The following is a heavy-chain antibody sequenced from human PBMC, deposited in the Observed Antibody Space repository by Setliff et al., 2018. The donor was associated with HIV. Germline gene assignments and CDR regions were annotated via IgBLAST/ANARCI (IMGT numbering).Heavy chain of an antibody. CDR2: INYSGKT. D-gene: IGHD6-6*01. CDR1: GGSFSGFY. V-gene: IGHV4-34*01. J-gene: IGHJ4*02. Sequence: PSETLSLTCGISGGSFSGFYWAWIRQPPGKGLEWIGEINYSGKTNKNPSLKSRVTISADTPRTQFSLNLISVTAADTAVYYCARATYGSRAGTGLYFDSWGQGALVTVSS. CDR3: ARATYGSRAGTGLYFDS.